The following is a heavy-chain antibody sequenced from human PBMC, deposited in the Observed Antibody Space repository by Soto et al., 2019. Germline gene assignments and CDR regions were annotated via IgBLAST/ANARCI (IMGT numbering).Heavy chain of an antibody. CDR2: IYYSGST. CDR3: ARSEDYGGNGGAFDI. V-gene: IGHV4-59*01. D-gene: IGHD4-17*01. Sequence: SETLSLTCTVSGGSISSYYWSWIRQPPGKGLEWIGYIYYSGSTNYNPSLKSRVTISVDTSKNQFSLKLSSVTAADTAVYYCARSEDYGGNGGAFDIWGQGTMVTVSS. J-gene: IGHJ3*02. CDR1: GGSISSYY.